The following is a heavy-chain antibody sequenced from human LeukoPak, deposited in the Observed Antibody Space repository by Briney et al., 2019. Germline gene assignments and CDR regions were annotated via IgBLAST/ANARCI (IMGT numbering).Heavy chain of an antibody. CDR1: GYTFTSYY. V-gene: IGHV1-46*01. Sequence: ASVKVSCKASGYTFTSYYMHWVRQAPGQGLEWMGIINPSGGSTSYAQKFQGRVTMTRDMSTSTVYMELSSLRSEDTAVYYCARDGGGDDAFDIWGQGTMVTVSS. D-gene: IGHD3-10*01. CDR3: ARDGGGDDAFDI. J-gene: IGHJ3*02. CDR2: INPSGGST.